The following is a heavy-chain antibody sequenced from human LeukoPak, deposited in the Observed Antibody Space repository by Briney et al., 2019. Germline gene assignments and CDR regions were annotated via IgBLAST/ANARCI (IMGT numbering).Heavy chain of an antibody. CDR2: ISDSGSNT. CDR1: GFTFTSYA. D-gene: IGHD4-17*01. V-gene: IGHV3-23*01. J-gene: IGHJ4*02. Sequence: GGSLRLSCAASGFTFTSYAMNWVRQAPGKRLEWVSAISDSGSNTYYADSVKGRFSISRDNSKNTLYLHMNSLRAEDTAVYYCAKDGDPTVTTDFDYWGQGTLVTVSS. CDR3: AKDGDPTVTTDFDY.